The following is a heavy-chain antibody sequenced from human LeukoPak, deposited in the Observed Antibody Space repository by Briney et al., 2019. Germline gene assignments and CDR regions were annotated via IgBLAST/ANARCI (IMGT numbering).Heavy chain of an antibody. D-gene: IGHD3-9*01. CDR3: ARASDYDILTGYYYDY. CDR1: GYTLTELS. CDR2: FDPEDGET. Sequence: ASVKVSCKVSGYTLTELSMHWVRQAPGKGLEWMGGFDPEDGETIYAQKFQGRVTMTEDTSTDTAYMELSSLRSEDTAVYYCARASDYDILTGYYYDYWGQGTLVTVSS. J-gene: IGHJ4*02. V-gene: IGHV1-24*01.